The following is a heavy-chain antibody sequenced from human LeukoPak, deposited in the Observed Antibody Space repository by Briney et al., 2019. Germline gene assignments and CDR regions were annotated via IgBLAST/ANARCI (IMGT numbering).Heavy chain of an antibody. CDR1: GYTFTSYD. Sequence: ASVKVPCKASGYTFTSYDINWVRQATGQGLEWMGWMNPNSGNTGYAQKFQGRVTMTRNTSIGTAYMELSSLRSEDTAVYYCARAVAAAGMVAFDIWGQGTMVTISS. V-gene: IGHV1-8*01. CDR2: MNPNSGNT. D-gene: IGHD6-13*01. CDR3: ARAVAAAGMVAFDI. J-gene: IGHJ3*02.